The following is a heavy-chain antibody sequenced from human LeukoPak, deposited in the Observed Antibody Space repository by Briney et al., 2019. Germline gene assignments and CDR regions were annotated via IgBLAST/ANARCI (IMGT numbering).Heavy chain of an antibody. Sequence: ASVKVSCKVSGYTLTELSMHWVRQAPGKGLEGXXXXTPEDGETIYAQKFQGRVTMTEDTSTDTAYMELSSLRSEDTAVYYCATWSLGNWTDKDAFDIWDQGRMVTVSS. J-gene: IGHJ3*02. V-gene: IGHV1-24*01. CDR1: GYTLTELS. CDR2: XTPEDGET. CDR3: ATWSLGNWTDKDAFDI. D-gene: IGHD1-1*01.